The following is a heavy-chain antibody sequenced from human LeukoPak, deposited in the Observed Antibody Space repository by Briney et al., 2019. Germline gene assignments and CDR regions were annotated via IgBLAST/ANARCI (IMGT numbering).Heavy chain of an antibody. V-gene: IGHV3-33*01. D-gene: IGHD3-3*01. CDR3: VRSMSGRNDF. J-gene: IGHJ4*02. CDR2: IWFDGSNK. Sequence: QPGRSLRLSCAASGFTFSSYGMHWVRQAPGKGLEWVAVIWFDGSNKFYRDSVRGRFTISRDNAKNTLYLQMNSLTAEDTAVYYCVRSMSGRNDFWGQGTVVSVSS. CDR1: GFTFSSYG.